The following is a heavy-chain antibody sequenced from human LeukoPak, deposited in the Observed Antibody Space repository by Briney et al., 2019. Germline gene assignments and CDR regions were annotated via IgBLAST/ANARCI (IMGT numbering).Heavy chain of an antibody. V-gene: IGHV4-34*01. CDR1: GGSISSYY. CDR2: MSHSGST. J-gene: IGHJ6*03. CDR3: ARLTKNDSGTYRFGKKKRGYMDV. Sequence: SSETLSLTCTVSGGSISSYYWSWIRQPPGKGLEWIGEMSHSGSTNYNPSLKSRVTISVDTSKNQFSLRLSSVTAADTAVYYRARLTKNDSGTYRFGKKKRGYMDVWGKGTTVTISS. D-gene: IGHD3-10*01.